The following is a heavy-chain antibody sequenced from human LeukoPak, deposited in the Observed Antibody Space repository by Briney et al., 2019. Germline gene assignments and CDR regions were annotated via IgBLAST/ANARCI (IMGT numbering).Heavy chain of an antibody. CDR1: GFTFSSHS. CDR2: ISSSSSYI. V-gene: IGHV3-21*01. D-gene: IGHD5/OR15-5a*01. J-gene: IGHJ4*02. Sequence: PGGSLRLSCAASGFTFSSHSMNWVRQAPGKGLEWVSSISSSSSYIYYADSVKGRFTISRDNAKNSLYLQMNSLRAEDTAVYYCAREISIYDAFDYWGQGTLVTVSS. CDR3: AREISIYDAFDY.